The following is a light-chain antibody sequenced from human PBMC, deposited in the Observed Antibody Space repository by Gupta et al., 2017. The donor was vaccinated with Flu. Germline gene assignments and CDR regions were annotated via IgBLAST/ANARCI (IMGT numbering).Light chain of an antibody. CDR1: QPINAY. CDR2: AAS. CDR3: QQGDSPPHT. J-gene: IGKJ2*01. V-gene: IGKV1-39*01. Sequence: DIQMTQSPSSLSASVTDRVTITFRASQPINAYLNWYQQKPGRAPKLLIFAASRVKSGVPSRFSGSGSGTDFTLTISRLQPEDFANYYCQQGDSPPHTFGQGTKMDIK.